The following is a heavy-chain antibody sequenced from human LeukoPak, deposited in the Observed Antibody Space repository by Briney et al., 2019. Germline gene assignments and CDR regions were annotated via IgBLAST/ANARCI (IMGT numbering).Heavy chain of an antibody. D-gene: IGHD3-22*01. CDR3: ATGGYYYDSSGPHVF. Sequence: PGGSLRLSXAASGFTFSSYAMHWVRQAPGKGLEYVSAISSNGGSTYYANSVKGRFTISRDNSKNTLYLQMGSLRAEDMAVYYCATGGYYYDSSGPHVFWGQGTLVTVSS. V-gene: IGHV3-64*01. CDR2: ISSNGGST. J-gene: IGHJ4*02. CDR1: GFTFSSYA.